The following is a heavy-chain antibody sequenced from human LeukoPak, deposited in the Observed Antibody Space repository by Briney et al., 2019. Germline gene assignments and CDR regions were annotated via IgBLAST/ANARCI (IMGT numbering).Heavy chain of an antibody. Sequence: SVKVSCKASGGTFSSYAISWVRQAPGQGLECMGGIIPIFGTANYAQKFQGRVTITRNTSISTAYMELSSLRSEDTAVYYCARPCIAAAGTGTKNDAFDIWGQGTMVTVSS. J-gene: IGHJ3*02. D-gene: IGHD6-13*01. CDR3: ARPCIAAAGTGTKNDAFDI. V-gene: IGHV1-69*05. CDR1: GGTFSSYA. CDR2: IIPIFGTA.